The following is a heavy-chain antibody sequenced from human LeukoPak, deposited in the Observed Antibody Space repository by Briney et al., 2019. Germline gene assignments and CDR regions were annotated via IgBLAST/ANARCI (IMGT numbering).Heavy chain of an antibody. V-gene: IGHV4-59*08. Sequence: SESLSLTCTVSGGSISSYNWSWIRLPPGKGLEWIGYIYYSGSTNYNPSLKSRVTISVDTSKNQFSLKLSSVTAADTAVYYCARSRGVRMFDYWGQGTLVTVSS. CDR2: IYYSGST. CDR1: GGSISSYN. J-gene: IGHJ4*02. D-gene: IGHD3-10*01. CDR3: ARSRGVRMFDY.